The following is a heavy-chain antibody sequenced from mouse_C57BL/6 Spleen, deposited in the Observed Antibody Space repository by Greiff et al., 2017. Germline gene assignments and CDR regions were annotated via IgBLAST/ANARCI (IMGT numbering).Heavy chain of an antibody. V-gene: IGHV7-3*01. CDR2: IGEKANGDTT. J-gene: IGHJ1*03. D-gene: IGHD1-1*01. Sequence: EVLLLQSGGGLVQPGGSLSLSCAASGFTFTGYYMSWVRQPPGQALAWLGFIGEKANGDTTEDSASVKGRFKISRDKSQSILDLHMNALRAEDSATYDCARDLGSRYWYWDVWGTGTTVTVSS. CDR3: ARDLGSRYWYWDV. CDR1: GFTFTGYY.